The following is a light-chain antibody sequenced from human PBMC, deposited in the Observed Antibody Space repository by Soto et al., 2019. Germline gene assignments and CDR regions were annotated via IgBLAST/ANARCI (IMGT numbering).Light chain of an antibody. CDR2: DAS. CDR1: QSVSSN. J-gene: IGKJ2*01. Sequence: IVMTQSPATLSVSPGERATLSCRASQSVSSNLAWYQQKPGQAPRLLIYDASTRATDIPARFSGSGSGTEFTLTISSLQSEDFAVYFCQQYNNWPLYTFGQVTKREIK. CDR3: QQYNNWPLYT. V-gene: IGKV3-15*01.